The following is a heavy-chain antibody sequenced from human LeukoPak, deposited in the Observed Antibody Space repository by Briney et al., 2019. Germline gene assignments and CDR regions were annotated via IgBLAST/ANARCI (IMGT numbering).Heavy chain of an antibody. V-gene: IGHV3-30*02. CDR1: GFTFTTYG. CDR3: AKIWLGRRRIVDLVSTGETEY. Sequence: PGGSLRLSCAASGFTFTTYGMHWVRQAPGKGLEWVAFIRYDGTNQYYTGSVRGRFTVSRDNSKNTLYLQMNSLRVEDTAVYYCAKIWLGRRRIVDLVSTGETEYWGLGTLVTVSS. D-gene: IGHD5/OR15-5a*01. CDR2: IRYDGTNQ. J-gene: IGHJ4*01.